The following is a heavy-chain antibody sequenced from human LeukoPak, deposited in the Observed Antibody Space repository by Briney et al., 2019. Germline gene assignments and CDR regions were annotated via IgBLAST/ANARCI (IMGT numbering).Heavy chain of an antibody. Sequence: TGGSLRLSCAASGFTFSSYSMNWVRQAPGKGLEWVSSISSSSSYIYYADSVKGRFTISRDNAKNTLYLQMNSLRAEDTAVYYCAKDAMDYGWFDPWGQGTLVTVSS. D-gene: IGHD4/OR15-4a*01. CDR1: GFTFSSYS. CDR2: ISSSSSYI. CDR3: AKDAMDYGWFDP. J-gene: IGHJ5*02. V-gene: IGHV3-21*01.